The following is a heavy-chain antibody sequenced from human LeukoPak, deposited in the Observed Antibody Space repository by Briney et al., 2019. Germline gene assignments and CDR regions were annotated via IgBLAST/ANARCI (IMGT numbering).Heavy chain of an antibody. J-gene: IGHJ6*02. D-gene: IGHD3-3*01. CDR2: IIRSSSYI. CDR3: ARGRHDYDFWSGQSYRMDV. Sequence: GGSLRLSHAAYGFTLSSYSMSWVRQAGGKGLEWVSSIIRSSSYIYYADSVKGRFTISRDNAKNSLYLQMNSLRAEDTAVYYCARGRHDYDFWSGQSYRMDVWAQGTTVTVSS. V-gene: IGHV3-21*01. CDR1: GFTLSSYS.